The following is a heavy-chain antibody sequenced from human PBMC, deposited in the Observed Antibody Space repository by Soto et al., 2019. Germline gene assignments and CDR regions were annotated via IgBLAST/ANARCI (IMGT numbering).Heavy chain of an antibody. CDR1: GFTFSSYA. CDR3: AKDRLPSGYNWNYVLVDY. J-gene: IGHJ4*02. CDR2: FSGSCGST. V-gene: IGHV3-23*01. Sequence: PGGSLRLSCAASGFTFSSYAMSWVRQAPGKGPEWVLVFSGSCGSTYYSDSLKVRFTISRDNSKNTLYLQMNSLRAEDTAVYYCAKDRLPSGYNWNYVLVDYWGQGTLVTVSS. D-gene: IGHD1-7*01.